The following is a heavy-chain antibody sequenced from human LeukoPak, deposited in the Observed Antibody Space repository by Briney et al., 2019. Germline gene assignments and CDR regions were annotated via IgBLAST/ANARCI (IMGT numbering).Heavy chain of an antibody. CDR3: ARAVRFRANWFDP. D-gene: IGHD3-10*01. Sequence: PSETLSLTCTVSGGSISNYYWSWIRQPPGKGLEWIAYIYYTGSANYSPSLKSRATISVDTSKNQFSLKLTSVTAADTAVYYCARAVRFRANWFDPWGQGTLVTVSS. CDR2: IYYTGSA. J-gene: IGHJ5*02. V-gene: IGHV4-59*08. CDR1: GGSISNYY.